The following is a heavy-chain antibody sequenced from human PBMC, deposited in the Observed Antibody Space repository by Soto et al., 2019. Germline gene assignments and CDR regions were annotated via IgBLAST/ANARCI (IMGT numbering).Heavy chain of an antibody. CDR2: IYYSGST. V-gene: IGHV4-59*08. CDR3: ARHAVSLVPAAMMFDY. D-gene: IGHD2-2*01. CDR1: GGSISSYY. J-gene: IGHJ4*02. Sequence: PSETLSLTCTVSGGSISSYYWSWIRQPPGKGLEWIGYIYYSGSTNYNPSLKSRVTISVDTSKNQFSLKLSSVTAADTAVYYCARHAVSLVPAAMMFDYWGQGTLVTVSS.